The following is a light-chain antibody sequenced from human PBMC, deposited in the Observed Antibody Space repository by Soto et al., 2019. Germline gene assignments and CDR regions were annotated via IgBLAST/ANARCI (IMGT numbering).Light chain of an antibody. Sequence: DIQMTQSPSSLSASVGDRVTITCRASQGISNDLGWYQQIPGKAPKRLIYEASILQSGVPSRFSGSGSGTEFTLTISSLQPEDFATYYCQQYNSSPTFGQGTKVEIK. CDR3: QQYNSSPT. J-gene: IGKJ1*01. CDR1: QGISND. CDR2: EAS. V-gene: IGKV1-17*01.